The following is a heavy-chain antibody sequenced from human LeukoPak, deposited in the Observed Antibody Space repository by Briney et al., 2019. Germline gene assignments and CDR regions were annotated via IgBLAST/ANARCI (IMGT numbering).Heavy chain of an antibody. CDR2: ISSSSSYI. D-gene: IGHD6-19*01. Sequence: AGGSLRLSCAASGFTSSSYSMNWVRQAPGKGLEWVSSISSSSSYIYYADSVKGRFTISRDNAKNSLYLQMNSLRAEDTAVYYCARHSSGWPFDYWGQGTLVTVSS. V-gene: IGHV3-21*01. CDR3: ARHSSGWPFDY. J-gene: IGHJ4*02. CDR1: GFTSSSYS.